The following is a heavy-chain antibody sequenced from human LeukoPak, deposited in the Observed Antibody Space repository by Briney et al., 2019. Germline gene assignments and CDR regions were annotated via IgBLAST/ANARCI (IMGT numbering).Heavy chain of an antibody. Sequence: SETLSLTCTVSDASISSGTYYWSWIRQPAGKGLEWIGRFYISGSTNYNPSLESRVTISVDTSKNQIFLKVSSVTAAGTALYYCAGSTMVRGDPGLFDYWGQGTLVTVSS. CDR1: DASISSGTYY. D-gene: IGHD3-10*01. J-gene: IGHJ4*02. CDR3: AGSTMVRGDPGLFDY. CDR2: FYISGST. V-gene: IGHV4-61*02.